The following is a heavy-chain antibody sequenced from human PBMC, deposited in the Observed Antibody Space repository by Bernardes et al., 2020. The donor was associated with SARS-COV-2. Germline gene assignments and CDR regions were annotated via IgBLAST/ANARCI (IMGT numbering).Heavy chain of an antibody. CDR3: PRTFYYDRGGDSHFDY. D-gene: IGHD2-21*01. CDR2: ISPKSGAT. Sequence: ASMKVSCKASGYTFTDYYTHWLRQAPGQGLEWMGWISPKSGATNLAQKFQGRVTMTRDTSISTDYIDLSRLRSDLTAVYYSPRTFYYDRGGDSHFDYLGQQTPVTVSS. CDR1: GYTFTDYY. V-gene: IGHV1-2*02. J-gene: IGHJ4*02.